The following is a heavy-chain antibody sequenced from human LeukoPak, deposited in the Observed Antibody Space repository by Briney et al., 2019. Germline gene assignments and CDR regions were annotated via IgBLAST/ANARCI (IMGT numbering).Heavy chain of an antibody. CDR1: GFTFSDYY. D-gene: IGHD2-2*02. Sequence: PGGSLRLSCAASGFTFSDYYMSWIRQAPGKGLEWVSYISSTSTYTDYADSVKGRFTISRDNAKNLLYLQMSSLRPEDTAVYYCARDWSCSSSISNTDRNWFDPWGQGTLVTVSS. CDR2: ISSTSTYT. V-gene: IGHV3-11*05. J-gene: IGHJ5*02. CDR3: ARDWSCSSSISNTDRNWFDP.